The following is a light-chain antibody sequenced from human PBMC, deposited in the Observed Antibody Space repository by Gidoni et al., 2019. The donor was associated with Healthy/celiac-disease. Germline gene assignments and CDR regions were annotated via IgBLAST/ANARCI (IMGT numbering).Light chain of an antibody. V-gene: IGKV3-11*01. J-gene: IGKJ4*02. CDR3: QQRSNWLIT. Sequence: DIVLTQSPATLSLSPGERATLSCRASQSVSSYLAWYQQKPGQAPRLLIYDASNRATGIPARFSGSGSGTDFTLTISSLEPEDFAVYYCQQRSNWLITFXGXTKVEIK. CDR1: QSVSSY. CDR2: DAS.